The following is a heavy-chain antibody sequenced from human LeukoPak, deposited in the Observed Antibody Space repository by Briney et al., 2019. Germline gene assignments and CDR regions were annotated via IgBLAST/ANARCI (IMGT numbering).Heavy chain of an antibody. CDR1: GGSFSGYY. CDR3: ARPSSSWYDDAFDI. Sequence: SETLSLTCAVYGGSFSGYYWSWIRQPPGKGLEWIGEINHSGSTNYNPSLKSRVTISVDTSKNQFSLKLSSVTAADTAVYYCARPSSSWYDDAFDIWGQGTMATVSS. CDR2: INHSGST. J-gene: IGHJ3*02. V-gene: IGHV4-34*01. D-gene: IGHD6-13*01.